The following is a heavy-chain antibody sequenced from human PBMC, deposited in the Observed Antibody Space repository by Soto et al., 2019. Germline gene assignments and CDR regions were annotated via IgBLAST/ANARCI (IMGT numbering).Heavy chain of an antibody. CDR3: AGGQDNLAVNFDY. CDR1: GSSFSDYY. Sequence: VQLVESGGGLVKPGGSLRLSCAASGSSFSDYYMSWIRQSPGKGLEWLSYITSSSSYTHYADSVKGRFTISRDNAKNSLYLQMNSLRADDTAVYYCAGGQDNLAVNFDYWGQGTPVTVSS. CDR2: ITSSSSYT. J-gene: IGHJ4*02. V-gene: IGHV3-11*05. D-gene: IGHD1-1*01.